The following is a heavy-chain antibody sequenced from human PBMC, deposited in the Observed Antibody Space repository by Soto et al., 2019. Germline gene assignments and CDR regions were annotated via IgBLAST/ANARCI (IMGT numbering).Heavy chain of an antibody. J-gene: IGHJ4*02. V-gene: IGHV1-69*01. CDR2: IIPIFGTA. Sequence: QGQLVQSGAEVKKPGSSVKVSCKASGGTFSSYAISWVRQAPGQGLEWMGGIIPIFGTANYAQKFQGRVTITADESTSTAYMELSSLRSEDTAVYYCAREGPVKLWFEAPNYFDYWGQGTLVTVSS. CDR1: GGTFSSYA. D-gene: IGHD3-10*01. CDR3: AREGPVKLWFEAPNYFDY.